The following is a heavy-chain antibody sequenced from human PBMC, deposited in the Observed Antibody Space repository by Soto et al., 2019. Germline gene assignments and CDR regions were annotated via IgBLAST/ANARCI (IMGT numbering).Heavy chain of an antibody. CDR1: GFTFDDYA. V-gene: IGHV3-9*01. Sequence: EVQLVESGGGLVQPGRSLRLSCAASGFTFDDYAMHWVRQAPGKGLEWVSGISWDSGTIVYVDSVKGRFTISRDNAKNTLYRQMNSLRAEDTALYYCAKDMRGGSSSSRYYYGVDVWGQGTTVTVSS. D-gene: IGHD6-13*01. CDR3: AKDMRGGSSSSRYYYGVDV. CDR2: ISWDSGTI. J-gene: IGHJ6*02.